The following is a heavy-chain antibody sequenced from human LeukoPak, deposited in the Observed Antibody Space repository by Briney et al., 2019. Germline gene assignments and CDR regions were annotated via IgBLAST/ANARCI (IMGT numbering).Heavy chain of an antibody. CDR2: ISAYNGNT. CDR1: GYTFTGYY. CDR3: ARVSGSSWYEGEVGYYYYYMDV. D-gene: IGHD6-13*01. V-gene: IGHV1-18*04. Sequence: GASVKVSCKASGYTFTGYYMHWVRQAPGQGLEWMGWISAYNGNTNYAQKLQGRVTMTTDTSTSTAYMELRSLRSDDTAVYYCARVSGSSWYEGEVGYYYYYMDVWGKGTTVTVSS. J-gene: IGHJ6*03.